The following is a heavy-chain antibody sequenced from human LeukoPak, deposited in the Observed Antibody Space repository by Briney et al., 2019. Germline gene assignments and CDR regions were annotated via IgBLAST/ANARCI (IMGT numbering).Heavy chain of an antibody. V-gene: IGHV6-1*01. Sequence: SQTLSLTCAISGDSVSSNSAAWNCIRQSPSRGLEWLVRTYYRSKWYNDYAVSVKSRITINPDTSKNQFYLQLNSVTPEDTAVYYCAREFEGYSSGPGVCDYWGQGTLVTVSS. CDR3: AREFEGYSSGPGVCDY. D-gene: IGHD6-19*01. J-gene: IGHJ4*02. CDR1: GDSVSSNSAA. CDR2: TYYRSKWYN.